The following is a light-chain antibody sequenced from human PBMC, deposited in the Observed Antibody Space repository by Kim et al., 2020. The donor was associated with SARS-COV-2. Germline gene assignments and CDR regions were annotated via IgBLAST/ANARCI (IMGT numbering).Light chain of an antibody. CDR1: SLRNFD. CDR3: NSRDISGNHVV. CDR2: YKS. V-gene: IGLV3-19*01. Sequence: SSELTQDPAVSVALGQTVRITCQGDSLRNFDANWYQQKPGQAPVLVIYYKSNRPSGIPDRFSGSSSGATASLTITEPQAEDEADYYCNSRDISGNHVVFG. J-gene: IGLJ2*01.